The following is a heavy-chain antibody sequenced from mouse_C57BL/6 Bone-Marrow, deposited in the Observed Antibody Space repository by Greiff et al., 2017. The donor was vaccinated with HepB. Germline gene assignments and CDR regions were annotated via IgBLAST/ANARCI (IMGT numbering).Heavy chain of an antibody. D-gene: IGHD2-4*01. CDR1: GYSFTGYF. CDR2: INPYNGDT. J-gene: IGHJ2*01. CDR3: ARRGGYDYGGNYFDY. Sequence: EVKLQESGPELVKPGDSVKISCKASGYSFTGYFMNWVMQSHGKSLEWIGRINPYNGDTFYNQKFKGKATLTVDKSSSTAHMELRSLTSEDSAVYYCARRGGYDYGGNYFDYWGQGTTLTVSS. V-gene: IGHV1-20*01.